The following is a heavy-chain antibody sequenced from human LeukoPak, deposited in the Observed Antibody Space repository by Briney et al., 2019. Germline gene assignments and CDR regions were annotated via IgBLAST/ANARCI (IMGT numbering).Heavy chain of an antibody. CDR1: GGSFSGYY. D-gene: IGHD6-6*01. Sequence: PSETLSLTCAVYGGSFSGYYWSWIRQPPGKGLEWIGEINHSGSTNYNPSLKSRVTIPVDTSKNQFSLKLSSVTAADTAVYYCARGGVPKLKASYSSSSRRLDYWGQGTLVTVSS. J-gene: IGHJ4*02. CDR2: INHSGST. CDR3: ARGGVPKLKASYSSSSRRLDY. V-gene: IGHV4-34*01.